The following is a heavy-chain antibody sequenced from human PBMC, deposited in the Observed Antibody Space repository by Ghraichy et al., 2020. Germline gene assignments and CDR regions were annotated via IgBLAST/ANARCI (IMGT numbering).Heavy chain of an antibody. J-gene: IGHJ4*02. CDR1: GFTFDDYA. D-gene: IGHD6-6*01. CDR3: AKDMGYSSSPVVDY. Sequence: GGSLRLSCAASGFTFDDYAMHWVRQAPGKGLEWVSGISWNSGSIGYADSVKGRFTISRDNAKNSLYLQMNSLRAEDTALYYCAKDMGYSSSPVVDYWGQGTLVTVSS. CDR2: ISWNSGSI. V-gene: IGHV3-9*01.